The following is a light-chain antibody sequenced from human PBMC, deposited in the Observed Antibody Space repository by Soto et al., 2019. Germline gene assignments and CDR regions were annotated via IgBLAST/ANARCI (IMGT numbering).Light chain of an antibody. Sequence: EIVMTQSPATVPVSPGERVTLSFRASQSVSIDLAWYQQKPGQAPRLLIYGASTRATDIPPSFTGSGSGTEFTLTISSLQPEDFAVYYCQQDYNSWTFGQGTKVDI. V-gene: IGKV3-15*01. CDR1: QSVSID. CDR2: GAS. J-gene: IGKJ1*01. CDR3: QQDYNSWT.